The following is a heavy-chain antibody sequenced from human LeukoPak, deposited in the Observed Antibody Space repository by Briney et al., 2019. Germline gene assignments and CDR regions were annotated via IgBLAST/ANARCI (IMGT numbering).Heavy chain of an antibody. CDR1: GYSFTSYW. J-gene: IGHJ5*02. V-gene: IGHV5-51*01. CDR3: ARGGAYCGGDCYPWFDP. Sequence: GESLKISCKGSGYSFTSYWIGWVRQMPGKGLEWMGIIYPGDSDTRYSPSFQGQVTISADKSISTAYLQWSSLKASGTAMYYCARGGAYCGGDCYPWFDPWGQGTLVTVSS. D-gene: IGHD2-21*02. CDR2: IYPGDSDT.